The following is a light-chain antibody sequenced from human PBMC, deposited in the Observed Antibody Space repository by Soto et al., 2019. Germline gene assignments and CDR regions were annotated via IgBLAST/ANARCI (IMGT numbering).Light chain of an antibody. Sequence: QSALTQPASVSGSPGQSITISCTGTSSDFGGYTYVSWYQQHPGKAPKLKIYDVSDRPSGVSNRFSGSKSGNTASLTISGLQAEDGADFYCSSYASSSSLVFGGGTKLT. V-gene: IGLV2-14*01. CDR3: SSYASSSSLV. CDR2: DVS. CDR1: SSDFGGYTY. J-gene: IGLJ2*01.